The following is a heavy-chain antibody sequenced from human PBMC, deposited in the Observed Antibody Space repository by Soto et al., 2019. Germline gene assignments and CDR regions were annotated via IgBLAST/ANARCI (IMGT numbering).Heavy chain of an antibody. J-gene: IGHJ5*02. V-gene: IGHV3-7*01. D-gene: IGHD1-7*01. Sequence: PGGSLRLSCAASGFTFSSYWMTWVRQAPGKGLEWVANIKQDGSEKYYVDSVKGRFTISRDNAKNSLYLQMNSLRAEDTAVYYCARDVGITGTNPSFDPWGQGTLVTVSS. CDR3: ARDVGITGTNPSFDP. CDR1: GFTFSSYW. CDR2: IKQDGSEK.